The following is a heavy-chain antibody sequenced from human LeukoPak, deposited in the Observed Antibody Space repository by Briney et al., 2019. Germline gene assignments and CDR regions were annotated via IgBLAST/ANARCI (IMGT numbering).Heavy chain of an antibody. CDR2: IWYDGSNK. D-gene: IGHD3-22*01. J-gene: IGHJ4*02. CDR3: ANDYYDTSGYHGSAGYFDY. V-gene: IGHV3-33*06. Sequence: GGSLGLSCVASGFTFSSYGMHWVRQAPGKGLEWVAVIWYDGSNKYYADSVKGRFTISRDNSENTLYLQMNSLRAEDTAIYYCANDYYDTSGYHGSAGYFDYWGQGTLVTVSS. CDR1: GFTFSSYG.